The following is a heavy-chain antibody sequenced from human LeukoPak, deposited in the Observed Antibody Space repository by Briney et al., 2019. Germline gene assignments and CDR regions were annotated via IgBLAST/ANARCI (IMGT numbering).Heavy chain of an antibody. CDR1: GFTFSSYA. Sequence: PGGSLRLSCAASGFTFSSYAMSWVRQARGKGLEWVSAISGSGATTYYADSVKGRFTISRDKSNNTLYLQMNSLRAEDTAVYYCAKDYAYYYGSGIGGFDYWGQGTLVTVSS. V-gene: IGHV3-23*01. J-gene: IGHJ4*02. CDR3: AKDYAYYYGSGIGGFDY. D-gene: IGHD3-10*01. CDR2: ISGSGATT.